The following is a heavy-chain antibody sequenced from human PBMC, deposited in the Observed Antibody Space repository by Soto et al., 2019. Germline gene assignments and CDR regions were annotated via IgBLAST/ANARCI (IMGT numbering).Heavy chain of an antibody. Sequence: ASVKVSCMASGYTFTSYNINWVRQATGQGLEWMGWMNPNSGNTGYAQKFQGRVTMTRNTSISTAYMELSSLRSEDTAVYYCARVSTLRFLEWLPASGNFDYWGQGTLVTVSS. D-gene: IGHD3-3*01. V-gene: IGHV1-8*01. CDR3: ARVSTLRFLEWLPASGNFDY. J-gene: IGHJ4*02. CDR2: MNPNSGNT. CDR1: GYTFTSYN.